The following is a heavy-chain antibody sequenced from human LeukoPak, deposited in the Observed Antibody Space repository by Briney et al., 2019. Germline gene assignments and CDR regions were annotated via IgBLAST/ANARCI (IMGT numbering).Heavy chain of an antibody. D-gene: IGHD5-12*01. J-gene: IGHJ4*02. Sequence: GGSLRLSCAASGFTFSSYGMHWVRQAPGKGLEWVAVISYDGSNKYYADSVKGRFTISRDNSKNTLYLQMNSLRAEDTAVYYCAKSRYSGYDSGGDFDYWGQGTLVTVSS. CDR1: GFTFSSYG. V-gene: IGHV3-30*18. CDR3: AKSRYSGYDSGGDFDY. CDR2: ISYDGSNK.